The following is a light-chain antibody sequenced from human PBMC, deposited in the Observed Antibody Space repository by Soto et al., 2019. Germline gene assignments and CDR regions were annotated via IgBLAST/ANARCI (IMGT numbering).Light chain of an antibody. V-gene: IGLV2-14*03. CDR1: SSDVGDYNY. CDR2: DVS. J-gene: IGLJ2*01. CDR3: SSYTSSSTLV. Sequence: QSVLTQPASVSGSPGQSITISCTGTSSDVGDYNYVSWYQQHPGKAPKLMIYDVSYRPSGVSNRFSGSKSGNTASLTMSGLQAEDEADYYCSSYTSSSTLVFGGGTKLTVL.